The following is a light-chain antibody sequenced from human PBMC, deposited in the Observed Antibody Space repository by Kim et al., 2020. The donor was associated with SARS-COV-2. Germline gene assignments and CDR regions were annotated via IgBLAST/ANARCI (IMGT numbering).Light chain of an antibody. Sequence: PGERATLSCRASQGVSSNLAWYQQKPGQTPRRLIYGATTRATGSPARFSGSGSGKEFTLTISSLQSEDFAVYYCQQYNNWPRLTFGGGTKVDIK. CDR2: GAT. CDR1: QGVSSN. V-gene: IGKV3-15*01. J-gene: IGKJ4*01. CDR3: QQYNNWPRLT.